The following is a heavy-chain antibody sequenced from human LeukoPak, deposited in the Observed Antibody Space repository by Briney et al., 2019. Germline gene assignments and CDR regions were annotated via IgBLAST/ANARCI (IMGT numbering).Heavy chain of an antibody. J-gene: IGHJ6*02. CDR3: ARVSPLRFLEWLLPHGIYGMDV. D-gene: IGHD3-3*01. CDR1: GGSFSDYY. V-gene: IGHV4-34*01. Sequence: SETLSLTCAVYGGSFSDYYWSWIRQPPGKGLEWIGEINHSGDTNYNPSLKSRVTISVDTSKNQFSLKLSSVTAADTAVYYCARVSPLRFLEWLLPHGIYGMDVWGQGTTVTVSS. CDR2: INHSGDT.